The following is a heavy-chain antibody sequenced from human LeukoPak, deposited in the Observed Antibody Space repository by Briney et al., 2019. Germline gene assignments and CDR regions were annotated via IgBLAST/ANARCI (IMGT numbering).Heavy chain of an antibody. J-gene: IGHJ4*02. CDR2: IIPIFGTA. Sequence: ASVKVSCKASGGTFSSYAISWVRQAPGQGLEWMGGIIPIFGTANYAQKFQGRVTITADESTSTAYMELSSLRSEDTAVYYCARDSGPLRYFDWSTPIDYWGQGTLVTVSS. CDR1: GGTFSSYA. CDR3: ARDSGPLRYFDWSTPIDY. V-gene: IGHV1-69*01. D-gene: IGHD3-9*01.